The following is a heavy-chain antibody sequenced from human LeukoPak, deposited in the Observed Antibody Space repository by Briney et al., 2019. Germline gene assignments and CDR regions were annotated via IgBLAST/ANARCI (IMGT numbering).Heavy chain of an antibody. Sequence: GGSLRLSCAASGFAFSSYSMNWVRQAPGKGLEWVSVIYSGGSTYYADSVKGRFTISRDNSKNTLYLQMNSLRAEDTAVYYCASWWELPLNWGQGTLVTVSS. CDR1: GFAFSSYS. CDR3: ASWWELPLN. D-gene: IGHD1-26*01. V-gene: IGHV3-53*01. CDR2: IYSGGST. J-gene: IGHJ4*02.